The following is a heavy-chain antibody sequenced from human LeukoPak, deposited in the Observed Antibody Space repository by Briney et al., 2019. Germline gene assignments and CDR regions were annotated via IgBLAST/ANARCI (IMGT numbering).Heavy chain of an antibody. Sequence: GGSLRLSCAASGFPFSSYAMTWVRLSPGKGLEWVSSIRPGADKTYYADSVKGRFTISRDNSKNTLYLQMNSLRAEDTAVYYCAKDLEGPTPAEYFQHWGQGTLVTVSS. CDR2: IRPGADKT. CDR3: AKDLEGPTPAEYFQH. D-gene: IGHD3-3*01. J-gene: IGHJ1*01. CDR1: GFPFSSYA. V-gene: IGHV3-23*01.